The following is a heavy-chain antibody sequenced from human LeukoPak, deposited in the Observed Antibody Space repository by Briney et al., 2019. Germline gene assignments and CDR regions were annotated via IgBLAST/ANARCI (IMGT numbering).Heavy chain of an antibody. Sequence: GASVKVSCSASGSTFTGYYMHWVRQAPGHGLEWMGRINPNSGGTNYAQKFQGMVTMTRDTSISTAYMELSRLRSDDTAVYYCARGQRGYSYGYRGNWGQGTLVTVSS. CDR1: GSTFTGYY. CDR3: ARGQRGYSYGYRGN. CDR2: INPNSGGT. J-gene: IGHJ4*02. D-gene: IGHD5-18*01. V-gene: IGHV1-2*06.